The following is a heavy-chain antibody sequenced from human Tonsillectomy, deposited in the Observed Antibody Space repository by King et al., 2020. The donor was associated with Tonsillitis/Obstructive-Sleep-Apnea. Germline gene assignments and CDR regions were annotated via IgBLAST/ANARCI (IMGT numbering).Heavy chain of an antibody. CDR1: GFTFGDYA. V-gene: IGHV3-49*04. Sequence: VQLVESGGGLVQPGRSLRLSCTASGFTFGDYAMSWVRQAPGKGLEWVGCIRSKAYGGTTEYAASVKGRFTISRDDSKSIAYLQMNSLQTEDTAFYYCIRDRDGDYNYWGQGPLVTVSS. D-gene: IGHD4-17*01. CDR3: IRDRDGDYNY. J-gene: IGHJ4*02. CDR2: IRSKAYGGTT.